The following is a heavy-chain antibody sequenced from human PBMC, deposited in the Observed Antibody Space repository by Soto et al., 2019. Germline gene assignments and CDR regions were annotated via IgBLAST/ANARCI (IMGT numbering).Heavy chain of an antibody. CDR3: VKGRGSYEVKFGMDV. J-gene: IGHJ6*02. V-gene: IGHV3-9*01. CDR1: GFTFDDFA. D-gene: IGHD6-25*01. CDR2: VDWNSGST. Sequence: GGSLRLSCAASGFTFDDFAMHWVRQAPGKGLEWVSGVDWNSGSTAYADSVKGRFTISRDNARNSLYLQMNSLRAEDTALYYCVKGRGSYEVKFGMDVWGQGTTVTVSS.